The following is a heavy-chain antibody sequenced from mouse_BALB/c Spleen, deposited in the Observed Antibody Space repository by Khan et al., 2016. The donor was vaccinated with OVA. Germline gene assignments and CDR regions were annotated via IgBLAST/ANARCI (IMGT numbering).Heavy chain of an antibody. CDR1: GSSITSDYA. Sequence: EVQLQESGPGLVKPSQSLSLTCTVTGSSITSDYAWNWIRHFPGNRLEWLGYITYSGSTSYNPSLKSRISITRDTSKNQFFLHLNSVTTEDTAIYYCARNYGYCDYWGQGTTLTVSS. CDR2: ITYSGST. CDR3: ARNYGYCDY. J-gene: IGHJ2*01. V-gene: IGHV3-2*02. D-gene: IGHD2-4*01.